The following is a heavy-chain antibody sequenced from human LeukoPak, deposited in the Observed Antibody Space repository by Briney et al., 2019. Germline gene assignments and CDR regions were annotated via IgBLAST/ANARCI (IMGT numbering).Heavy chain of an antibody. CDR2: ISSSSSYI. D-gene: IGHD3-10*01. CDR3: ARAVLLWFGESNNWFDP. J-gene: IGHJ5*02. CDR1: GFTFSRYS. V-gene: IGHV3-21*01. Sequence: PGGSLRLSCAASGFTFSRYSMNWVRQAPGKGLEWVSSISSSSSYIYYADSVKGRFTISRDNAKNSLYLQMNSLRAEDTAVYYCARAVLLWFGESNNWFDPWGQGTLVTVSS.